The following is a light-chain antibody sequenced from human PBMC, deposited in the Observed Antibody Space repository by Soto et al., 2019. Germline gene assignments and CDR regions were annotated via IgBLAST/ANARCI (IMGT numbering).Light chain of an antibody. Sequence: QSVLAQPPSVSGAPGQTVTISCTGSSSNIGAPYDVHWYQHLPGTAPKLLIYGGNNRPSGVPDRFSGSRSGNTASLTISGLQAEDEADYYCCSYAGSYTLEVFGTGTKVTVL. J-gene: IGLJ1*01. CDR3: CSYAGSYTLEV. V-gene: IGLV1-40*01. CDR1: SSNIGAPYD. CDR2: GGN.